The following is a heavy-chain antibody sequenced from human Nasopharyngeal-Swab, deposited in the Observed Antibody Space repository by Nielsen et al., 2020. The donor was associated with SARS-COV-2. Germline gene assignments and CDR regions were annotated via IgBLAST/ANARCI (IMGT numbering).Heavy chain of an antibody. CDR2: IKSKTDGGTT. J-gene: IGHJ6*02. Sequence: GGSLRLSCAASGFTFSNAWMSWVRQAPGKGLEWVGRIKSKTDGGTTDYAAPVKGRFTISRDDLKNTLYLQMNSLKTEDTAVYYCTTDIVGATYYGMDVWGQGTTVTVSS. CDR1: GFTFSNAW. D-gene: IGHD1-26*01. V-gene: IGHV3-15*01. CDR3: TTDIVGATYYGMDV.